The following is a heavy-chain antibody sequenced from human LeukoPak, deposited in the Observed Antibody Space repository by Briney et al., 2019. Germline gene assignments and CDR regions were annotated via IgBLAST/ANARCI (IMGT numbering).Heavy chain of an antibody. CDR2: IYYSGST. CDR3: ARHGRAYDFWSGSSGVWSDP. Sequence: SETLSLTCTVSGGSFSSGSYYWSWIRHLPGKGLEWIGYIYYSGSTNYDPSLKSRVNISVDTSKNQFSLKLSSVPAADTAVYYCARHGRAYDFWSGSSGVWSDPWGQGTLVTVSS. CDR1: GGSFSSGSYY. V-gene: IGHV4-61*01. J-gene: IGHJ5*02. D-gene: IGHD3-3*01.